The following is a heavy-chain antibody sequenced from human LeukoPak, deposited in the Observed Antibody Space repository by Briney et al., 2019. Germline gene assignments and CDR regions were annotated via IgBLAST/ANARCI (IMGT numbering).Heavy chain of an antibody. CDR2: INPNSGGT. J-gene: IGHJ3*02. CDR1: GYTFTNYY. CDR3: ARDLPPRIAVAGLWAFDI. D-gene: IGHD6-19*01. Sequence: ASVKVSCKASGYTFTNYYMHWVRQAPGQGLEWMGWINPNSGGTNYTQKFQGRVTMTRDTSISTAYMELSRLRSDDTAVYYCARDLPPRIAVAGLWAFDIWGQGTLVTVSS. V-gene: IGHV1-2*02.